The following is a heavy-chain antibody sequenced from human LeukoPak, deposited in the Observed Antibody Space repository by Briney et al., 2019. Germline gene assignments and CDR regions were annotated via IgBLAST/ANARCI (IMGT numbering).Heavy chain of an antibody. Sequence: GGSLRLSCAASGFTFSSYWMSWVRQAPGKGLEWVANIKQDGSEKYYVDSVKGRFTISRDNAKNSLYLQMNSLRAEDTAVYYCARDRGGSQIVVVPAAPYNWFDPWGQGTLVTVSS. J-gene: IGHJ5*02. V-gene: IGHV3-7*01. CDR2: IKQDGSEK. CDR1: GFTFSSYW. CDR3: ARDRGGSQIVVVPAAPYNWFDP. D-gene: IGHD2-2*01.